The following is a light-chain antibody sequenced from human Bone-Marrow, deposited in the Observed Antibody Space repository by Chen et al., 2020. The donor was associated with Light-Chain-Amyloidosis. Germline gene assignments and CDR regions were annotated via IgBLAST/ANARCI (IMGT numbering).Light chain of an antibody. CDR1: TSNIGKTY. CDR3: GTWENSLSTYV. J-gene: IGLJ1*01. CDR2: EDN. Sequence: QSVLTQPPSVSAAPGQNVTLSCSGSTSNIGKTYVSWYQHLPGTVPRVLIYEDNRRPSGIPDRFSGSKSGTAATLGITGLQSGDEADYYCGTWENSLSTYVFGTGTKVTVL. V-gene: IGLV1-51*01.